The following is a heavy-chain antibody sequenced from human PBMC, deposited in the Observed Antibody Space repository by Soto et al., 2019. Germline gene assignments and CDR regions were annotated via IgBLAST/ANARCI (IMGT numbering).Heavy chain of an antibody. CDR2: IIPIGGTP. Sequence: ASVKVSCKASGRTFNNYAISWVRQAPGIGFEWLGVIIPIGGTPEHAQKFQGRVTISADESTNTAYMELSSLRSEDTAVYYCATNYYDGSGHYFIFEHWGQGTLVTAPQ. CDR3: ATNYYDGSGHYFIFEH. D-gene: IGHD3-22*01. V-gene: IGHV1-69*13. CDR1: GRTFNNYA. J-gene: IGHJ4*02.